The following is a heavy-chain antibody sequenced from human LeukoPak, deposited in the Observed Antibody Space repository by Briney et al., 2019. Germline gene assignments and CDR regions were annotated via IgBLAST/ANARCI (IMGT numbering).Heavy chain of an antibody. Sequence: GGSLRLSCAASGFTFSSYSMNWVRQAPGKGLEWVSSISSSSSYIYYADSVKGRFTISRDNAKNSLYLQMNSLRAEDTAVYYCARRTVTEYYFDYWGQGTLVTVSS. V-gene: IGHV3-21*01. CDR2: ISSSSSYI. J-gene: IGHJ4*02. CDR1: GFTFSSYS. CDR3: ARRTVTEYYFDY. D-gene: IGHD4-17*01.